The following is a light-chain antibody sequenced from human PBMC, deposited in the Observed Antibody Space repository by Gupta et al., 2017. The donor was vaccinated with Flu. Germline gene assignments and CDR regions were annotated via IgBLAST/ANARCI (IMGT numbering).Light chain of an antibody. CDR3: QQYDTYWT. CDR2: KAS. J-gene: IGKJ1*01. CDR1: QSISSR. Sequence: SPSTLSASVGDTVTITCRANQSISSRLTWYQQKPGKAPKLLIYKASYLESGVPSRFSGSGSGTEFTLTISSLQPDDFATYYCQQYDTYWTFGQGTKVEIQ. V-gene: IGKV1-5*03.